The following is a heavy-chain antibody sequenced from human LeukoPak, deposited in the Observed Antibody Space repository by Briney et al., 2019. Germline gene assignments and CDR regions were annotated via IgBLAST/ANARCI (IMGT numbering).Heavy chain of an antibody. CDR3: TY. CDR2: INSDGSWT. CDR1: GNYW. D-gene: IGHD3-22*01. Sequence: PGGSLRLSCAASGNYWMHWVRQAPGKGLVWVSHINSDGSWTSYAGSVKGRFTISKDNAKKTVYLQMNNLRAEDTAVHYETYWGRGTLVTVSS. V-gene: IGHV3-74*01. J-gene: IGHJ4*02.